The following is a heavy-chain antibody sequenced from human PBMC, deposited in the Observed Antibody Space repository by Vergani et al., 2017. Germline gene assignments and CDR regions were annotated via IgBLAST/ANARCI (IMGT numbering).Heavy chain of an antibody. D-gene: IGHD2-15*01. CDR1: GFTFGDYY. V-gene: IGHV3-7*01. J-gene: IGHJ1*01. CDR3: ARISGGSAPYLHY. Sequence: EVQLVESGGGLVNPGGCLTLSCAASGFTFGDYYMAWIRLAPGKGLDWVASIKRDGTETFYVDSVKGRFTISRDNAKTTLYLQMNSLRDEDRGVYYCARISGGSAPYLHYWGQGTLVTVAS. CDR2: IKRDGTET.